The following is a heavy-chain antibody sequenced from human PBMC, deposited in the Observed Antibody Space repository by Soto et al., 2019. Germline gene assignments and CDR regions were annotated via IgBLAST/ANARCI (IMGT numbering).Heavy chain of an antibody. CDR1: GASIITDNYF. J-gene: IGHJ4*02. CDR3: ARRRASDYGGNHHPYYFDR. Sequence: SETLSLTCIVSGASIITDNYFWVWIRQSPRRGLELIGSISYSGRTYDNPSLQSRVTISIDASKNQFSLKLISVTTADTAVYHCARRRASDYGGNHHPYYFDRWCQGALGT. CDR2: ISYSGRT. D-gene: IGHD4-17*01. V-gene: IGHV4-39*01.